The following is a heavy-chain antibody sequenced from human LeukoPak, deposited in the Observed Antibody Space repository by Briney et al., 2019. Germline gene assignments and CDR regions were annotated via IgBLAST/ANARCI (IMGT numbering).Heavy chain of an antibody. CDR3: AREYCSSTSCYYPNYYYYGMDV. CDR2: ISYDGSNK. CDR1: GFTFSSYA. D-gene: IGHD2-2*01. J-gene: IGHJ6*02. V-gene: IGHV3-30-3*01. Sequence: PGGSLRLSCAASGFTFSSYAMHWVRQAPGKGLEWVAVISYDGSNKYYADSVKGRFTISRDNSKNTLYLQMNSLRAEDTAVYYCAREYCSSTSCYYPNYYYYGMDVWGQGTTVTVSS.